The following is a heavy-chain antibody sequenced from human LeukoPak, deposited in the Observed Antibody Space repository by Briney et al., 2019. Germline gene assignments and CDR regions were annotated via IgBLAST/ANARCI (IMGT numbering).Heavy chain of an antibody. CDR3: ARGQGWYYYMDV. CDR1: GGSISSYY. J-gene: IGHJ6*03. CDR2: IYYSGST. Sequence: SETLSLTCTVSGGSISSYYWSWLRQPPGKGLEWIGYIYYSGSTNYNPSLKSRGTISVDTSKNQFSLKLSSVTAADTAVYFCARGQGWYYYMDVWGKGTTVTVSS. V-gene: IGHV4-59*01.